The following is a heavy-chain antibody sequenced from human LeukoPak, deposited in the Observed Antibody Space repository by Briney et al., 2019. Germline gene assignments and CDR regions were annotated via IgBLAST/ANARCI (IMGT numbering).Heavy chain of an antibody. D-gene: IGHD3-22*01. CDR1: GFSFSDAW. V-gene: IGHV3-15*07. J-gene: IGHJ5*02. CDR2: IRRNSDGGTI. CDR3: ATDFYDTT. Sequence: GGSLRLSCATSGFSFSDAWMNWVRQAPGKGLEWVGRIRRNSDGGTIDYAAPVKGRFALSRDDSKNTLYLHMSSLQTEDTAVYYCATDFYDTTWGQGTLVTVSS.